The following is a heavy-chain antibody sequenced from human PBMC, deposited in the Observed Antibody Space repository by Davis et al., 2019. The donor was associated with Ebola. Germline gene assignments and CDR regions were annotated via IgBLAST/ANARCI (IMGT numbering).Heavy chain of an antibody. D-gene: IGHD3-22*01. CDR3: ARVMYDSSGYYSYDAFDI. V-gene: IGHV4-4*02. CDR1: GGSISSSNW. Sequence: MPSETLSLTCAVSGGSISSSNWWSWVRQPPGKGLEWTGEIYHSGSTNYNPSLKSRVTISVDTSKNQFSLKLSSVTAADTAVYYCARVMYDSSGYYSYDAFDIWGQGTMVTVSS. J-gene: IGHJ3*02. CDR2: IYHSGST.